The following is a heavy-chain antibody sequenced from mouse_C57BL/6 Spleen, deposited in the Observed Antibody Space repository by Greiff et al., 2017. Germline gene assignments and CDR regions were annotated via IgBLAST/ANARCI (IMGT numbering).Heavy chain of an antibody. CDR1: GYAFSSSW. Sequence: QVQLKQPGPELVKPGASVKISCKASGYAFSSSWMNWVKQRPGKGLEWIGRIYPGDGDTNYNGKFKGKATLTADKSSSTAYMQLSSLTSEDSAVYFYARESIYDGYSFAYWGQGTLVTVSS. CDR3: ARESIYDGYSFAY. D-gene: IGHD2-3*01. CDR2: IYPGDGDT. J-gene: IGHJ3*01. V-gene: IGHV1-82*01.